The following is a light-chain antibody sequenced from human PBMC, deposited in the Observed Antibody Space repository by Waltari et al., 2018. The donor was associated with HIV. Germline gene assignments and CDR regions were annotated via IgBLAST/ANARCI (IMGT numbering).Light chain of an antibody. CDR2: DDR. CDR3: QVWDGRGDPVI. V-gene: IGLV3-21*02. J-gene: IGLJ2*01. CDR1: HIAAPKS. Sequence: SYVLTQPPSVSVAPGQTARITCGGQHIAAPKSVQWYRLNPGQAPVVVIYDDRDRPSGIPDRFAGSSSGDTATLTISRAEAGDEADYYCQVWDGRGDPVIFGGGTKLAVV.